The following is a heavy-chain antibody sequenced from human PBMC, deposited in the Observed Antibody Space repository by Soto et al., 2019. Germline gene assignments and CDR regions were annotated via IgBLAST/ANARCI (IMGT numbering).Heavy chain of an antibody. CDR2: MNPNSGNT. CDR3: ARGPGSSDWRFSYYYMDV. V-gene: IGHV1-8*01. J-gene: IGHJ6*02. D-gene: IGHD6-19*01. Sequence: QVQLVQSGAEVKKPGASVKVSCTFTSYDINWVRQATGQGLEGMGCMNPNSGNTRYAQKFQGRVTMTRNTSNFTAYMELSSLRSEDTAVYYCARGPGSSDWRFSYYYMDVWGQGTTVTVSS. CDR1: FTSYD.